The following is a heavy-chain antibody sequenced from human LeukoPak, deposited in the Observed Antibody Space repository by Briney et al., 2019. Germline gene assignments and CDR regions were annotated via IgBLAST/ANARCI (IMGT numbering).Heavy chain of an antibody. V-gene: IGHV3-23*01. J-gene: IGHJ4*02. D-gene: IGHD4-17*01. CDR2: ISGSGGST. CDR3: AKDRGDYVFDY. CDR1: GFTFDDYA. Sequence: PGGSLRLSCAASGFTFDDYAMHWVRQAPGKGLEWVSAISGSGGSTYYADSVKGRFTISRDNSKNTLYLQMNSLRAEDTALYYCAKDRGDYVFDYWGQGTLVTVSS.